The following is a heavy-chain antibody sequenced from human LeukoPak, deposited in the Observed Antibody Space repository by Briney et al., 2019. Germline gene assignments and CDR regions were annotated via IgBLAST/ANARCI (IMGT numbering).Heavy chain of an antibody. Sequence: ASVKVSCKVSGYILTELSMHWVRQAPGKGLEWMGGFDPEDGETIYAQKFQGRVTMTEDTSTDTAYMELSSLRSEDTAVYYCARDTGSQDSSSWYGAVDYWGQGTLVTVSS. V-gene: IGHV1-24*01. CDR2: FDPEDGET. CDR1: GYILTELS. D-gene: IGHD6-13*01. J-gene: IGHJ4*02. CDR3: ARDTGSQDSSSWYGAVDY.